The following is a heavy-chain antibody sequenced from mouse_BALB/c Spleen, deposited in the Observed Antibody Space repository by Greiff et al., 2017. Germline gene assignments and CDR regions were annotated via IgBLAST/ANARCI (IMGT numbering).Heavy chain of an antibody. V-gene: IGHV2-9*02. CDR2: IWAGGST. D-gene: IGHD4-1*01. J-gene: IGHJ3*01. Sequence: VHLVESGPGLVAPSQSLSITCTVSGFSLTSYGVHWVRQPPGKGLEWLGVIWAGGSTNYNSALMSRLSISKDNSKSQVFLKMNSLQTDDTAMYYCATSGTGAWFAYWGQGTLVTVSA. CDR1: GFSLTSYG. CDR3: ATSGTGAWFAY.